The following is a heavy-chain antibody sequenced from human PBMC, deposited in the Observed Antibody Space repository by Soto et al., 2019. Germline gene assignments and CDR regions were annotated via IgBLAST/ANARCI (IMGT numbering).Heavy chain of an antibody. CDR3: ARDGGLRFLEWLFDI. V-gene: IGHV3-7*01. J-gene: IGHJ3*02. D-gene: IGHD3-3*01. CDR2: IKQDGSEK. Sequence: GGSLRLSCAASGFTFSSYWMSWVRQAPGKGLEWVANIKQDGSEKYYVDSVKGRFTISRDNAKNSLYLQMNSLRAEDTAVYYCARDGGLRFLEWLFDIWGQGTMVTVSS. CDR1: GFTFSSYW.